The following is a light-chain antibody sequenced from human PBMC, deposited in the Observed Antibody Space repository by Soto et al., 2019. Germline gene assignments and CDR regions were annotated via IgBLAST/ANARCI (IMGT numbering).Light chain of an antibody. J-gene: IGKJ2*01. CDR1: QSISSY. CDR2: AAS. CDR3: RQSYSTLGYT. V-gene: IGKV1-39*01. Sequence: DIQMTQSPSSLSASVGDRVTITCRASQSISSYLNWYQQKPGKAPKLLIYAASSLQSGVPPRFSGSGSGTDFTLTIISLQPEDFSTYYCRQSYSTLGYTFGQGTKLEIK.